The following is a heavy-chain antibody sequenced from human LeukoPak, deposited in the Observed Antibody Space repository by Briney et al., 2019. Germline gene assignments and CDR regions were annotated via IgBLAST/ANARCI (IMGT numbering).Heavy chain of an antibody. CDR1: GYTSTGYY. V-gene: IGHV1-2*02. Sequence: ASVKVSCKASGYTSTGYYMHWVRQAPGQGLAWMGWINPNSGGTDYAQKFQGRVTMTRDTSISTAYMELSRLRSDDTAVYYCARDSESIAARPPDYWGQGTLVTVSS. CDR2: INPNSGGT. J-gene: IGHJ4*02. CDR3: ARDSESIAARPPDY. D-gene: IGHD6-6*01.